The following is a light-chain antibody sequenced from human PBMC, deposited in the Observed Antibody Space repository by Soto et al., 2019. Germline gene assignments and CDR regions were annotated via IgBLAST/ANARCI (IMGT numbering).Light chain of an antibody. J-gene: IGLJ1*01. CDR2: EVS. CDR3: SSYTSSSTRV. CDR1: SSDVGGYNY. Sequence: QALLTQPASVSGSRGQSIPISCTGTSSDVGGYNYVCWYQQHPGKAPKLMIYEVSNRPSGVSNRFSGSKSGNTASLTISGLQAEDEADYYRSSYTSSSTRVFGTGTKVTVL. V-gene: IGLV2-14*01.